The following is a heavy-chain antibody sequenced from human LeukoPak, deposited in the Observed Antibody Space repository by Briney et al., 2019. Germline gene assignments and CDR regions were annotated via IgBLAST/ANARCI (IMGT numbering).Heavy chain of an antibody. D-gene: IGHD5-24*01. CDR2: IWYDGSNK. Sequence: PGGSLRLSCAASGFTFSDYGMHWVRQAPGKGLEWVTIIWYDGSNKYYADSVKGRFTISRDNSKSTVYLHMNNLRAEDSAVYYCAKDGGGLGYNYSLDHWGLGTLVTVSS. CDR3: AKDGGGLGYNYSLDH. CDR1: GFTFSDYG. J-gene: IGHJ4*02. V-gene: IGHV3-33*06.